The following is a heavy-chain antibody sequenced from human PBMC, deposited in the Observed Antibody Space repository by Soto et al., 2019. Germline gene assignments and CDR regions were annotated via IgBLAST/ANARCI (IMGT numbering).Heavy chain of an antibody. J-gene: IGHJ4*02. CDR2: ISGSGGST. D-gene: IGHD6-6*01. CDR3: AKSFIEYSSSNFDY. CDR1: GFTFSSYA. V-gene: IGHV3-23*01. Sequence: EVQLLESGGGLVQPGGSLRLSCAASGFTFSSYAMSWVRQAPGKGLEWVSAISGSGGSTYYADSVKGRFTISRDNSKNTLDLQMNSLRAEDTGVYYCAKSFIEYSSSNFDYWGQGTMVTVSS.